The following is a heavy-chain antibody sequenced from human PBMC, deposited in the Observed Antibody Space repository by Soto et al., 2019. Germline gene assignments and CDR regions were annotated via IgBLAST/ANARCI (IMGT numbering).Heavy chain of an antibody. CDR1: GGTFSSYT. CDR2: ISAYNGNT. J-gene: IGHJ5*02. D-gene: IGHD3-22*01. Sequence: ASVKVSCKASGGTFSSYTISWVRQAPGQGLEWMGWISAYNGNTNYAQKLQGRVTMTTDTSTSTAYMELRSLRSDDTAVYYCARGEYYDTGFDPWGQGTLVTDSS. CDR3: ARGEYYDTGFDP. V-gene: IGHV1-18*01.